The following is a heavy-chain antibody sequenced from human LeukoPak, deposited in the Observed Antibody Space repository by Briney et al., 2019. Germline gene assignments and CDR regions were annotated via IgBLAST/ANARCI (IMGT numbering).Heavy chain of an antibody. Sequence: ASVKVSCKASGYTFTGYYMHWVRQAPGQGLEWMGWINPNSGDTHYAQNFQARVTMTRDTSISTVYMDLSRLRSDDTAVYYCARDRKWEPPGLFDCWGQGTLVTVSS. J-gene: IGHJ4*02. CDR3: ARDRKWEPPGLFDC. CDR1: GYTFTGYY. V-gene: IGHV1-2*02. CDR2: INPNSGDT. D-gene: IGHD1-26*01.